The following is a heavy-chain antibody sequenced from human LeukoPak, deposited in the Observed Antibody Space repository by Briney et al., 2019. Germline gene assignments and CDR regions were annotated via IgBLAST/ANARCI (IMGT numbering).Heavy chain of an antibody. D-gene: IGHD3-3*01. CDR3: ARDLEITIFGVGIY. Sequence: GGSLRLPCTASGFTFSSYSMNWVRQAPGKGLEWVSYISSGSTTIYYADSVKGRFTISRDNAKNSLYLQMNSLRAEDTAVYYCARDLEITIFGVGIYWGQGTLVTVSS. V-gene: IGHV3-48*04. CDR1: GFTFSSYS. CDR2: ISSGSTTI. J-gene: IGHJ4*02.